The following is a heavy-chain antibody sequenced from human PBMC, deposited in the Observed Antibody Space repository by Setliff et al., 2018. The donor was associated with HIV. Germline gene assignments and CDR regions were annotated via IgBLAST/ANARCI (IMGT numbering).Heavy chain of an antibody. CDR2: IFHSGST. CDR1: GGSISGHY. J-gene: IGHJ3*02. CDR3: ARESLNLGELSSNPDASDI. Sequence: LSETLSLTCSFSGGSISGHYWSWIRQTPGKGLEWIGYIFHSGSTYYNPSLKSRVTISVDTSKNQFSLKLSSVTAADTAVYYCARESLNLGELSSNPDASDIWSQGTMVTVSS. D-gene: IGHD3-16*02. V-gene: IGHV4-59*11.